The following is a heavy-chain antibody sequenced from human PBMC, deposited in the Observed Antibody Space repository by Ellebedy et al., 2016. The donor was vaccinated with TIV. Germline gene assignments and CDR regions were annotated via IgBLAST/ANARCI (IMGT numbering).Heavy chain of an antibody. Sequence: PGGSLRLSCAASGFTFSSYGMHWVRQPTGKGLEWVSGIGTAGDTHYSGSVKGRFTISRENGKNSLYLQMNSLKAEDTAMYYCARATAGLDVWGQGTTVSVSS. V-gene: IGHV3-13*01. CDR3: ARATAGLDV. J-gene: IGHJ6*02. CDR1: GFTFSSYG. CDR2: IGTAGDT.